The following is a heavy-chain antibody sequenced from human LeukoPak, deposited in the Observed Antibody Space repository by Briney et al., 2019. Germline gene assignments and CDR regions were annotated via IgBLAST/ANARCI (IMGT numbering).Heavy chain of an antibody. CDR2: IIPILGIA. V-gene: IGHV1-69*04. CDR1: GGTFSSYA. J-gene: IGHJ6*02. CDR3: ATRGRYLYGDPTGYYYGMDV. Sequence: SVKVSCKASGGTFSSYAISWVRQAPGQGLEWMGRIIPILGIANYAQKFQGRVTIAADKSTSTAYMELSSLRSEDTAVYSCATRGRYLYGDPTGYYYGMDVWGQGTTVTVSS. D-gene: IGHD4-17*01.